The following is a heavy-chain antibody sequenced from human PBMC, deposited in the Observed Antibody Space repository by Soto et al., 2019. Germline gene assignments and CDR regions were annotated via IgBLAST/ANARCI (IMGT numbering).Heavy chain of an antibody. J-gene: IGHJ6*02. CDR2: ISGSGGST. CDR3: AKFWGPNYYYGMDV. V-gene: IGHV3-23*01. Sequence: GGSLRLPCAASGFTFSSYAMSWVRQAPGKGLEWVSAISGSGGSTDYADSVKGRFTISRDNSKNTLYLQMNSPRAEDTAAYYCAKFWGPNYYYGMDVWGQGTTVTVSS. D-gene: IGHD3-16*01. CDR1: GFTFSSYA.